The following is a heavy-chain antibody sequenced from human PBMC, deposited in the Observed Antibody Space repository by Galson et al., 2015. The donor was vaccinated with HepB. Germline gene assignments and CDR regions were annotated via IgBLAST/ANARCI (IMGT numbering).Heavy chain of an antibody. CDR2: INPSGGST. J-gene: IGHJ6*02. V-gene: IGHV1-46*01. CDR1: GYTFTSYG. Sequence: SVKVSCKASGYTFTSYGISWVRQAPGQGLEWMGIINPSGGSTSYAQKFQGRVTMTRDTSTSTVYMELSSLRSEDTAVYYCARGGRGYSGAPLYYYYYGMDVWGQGTTVTVSS. D-gene: IGHD5-12*01. CDR3: ARGGRGYSGAPLYYYYYGMDV.